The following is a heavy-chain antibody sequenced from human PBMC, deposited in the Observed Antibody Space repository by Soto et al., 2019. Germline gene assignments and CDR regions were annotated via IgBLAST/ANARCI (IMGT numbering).Heavy chain of an antibody. Sequence: SVKVSCKASGGTFSSYAISWVRQAPGQGLEWMGGIIPIFGTANYAQKFQGRVTITADESTSTAYMELSSLRSEDTAVYYCARLIGWLQFRFDPWGQGTLVIASS. V-gene: IGHV1-69*13. CDR1: GGTFSSYA. D-gene: IGHD5-12*01. J-gene: IGHJ5*02. CDR3: ARLIGWLQFRFDP. CDR2: IIPIFGTA.